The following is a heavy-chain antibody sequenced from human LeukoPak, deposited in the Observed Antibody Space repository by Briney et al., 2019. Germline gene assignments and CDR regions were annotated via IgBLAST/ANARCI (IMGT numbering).Heavy chain of an antibody. D-gene: IGHD2-2*01. CDR1: GFTFSTYW. CDR3: ARGPVAIVVVPATDNWFDP. J-gene: IGHJ5*02. CDR2: INTDGSST. V-gene: IGHV3-74*01. Sequence: GGSLRLSCAASGFTFSTYWMYWVRQAPGKGLVWVSRINTDGSSTNYADSVKGRFTISRDNAKNTLYLQMNSLRAEDTAVYYCARGPVAIVVVPATDNWFDPWGQGTLVTVSS.